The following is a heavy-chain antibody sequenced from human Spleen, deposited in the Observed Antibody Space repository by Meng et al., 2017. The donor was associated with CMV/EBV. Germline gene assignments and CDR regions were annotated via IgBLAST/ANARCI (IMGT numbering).Heavy chain of an antibody. Sequence: GESLKISCAASGFTFSSCDMHWVRQATGKGLEWVSPIGTAGDTYYPGSVKGRFTISRDNSKNTLFLQMDSLRPEDTAVYFCARDGGIAGSGTRKSDYFYYYGMDVWGQGTTVTVSS. CDR1: GFTFSSCD. V-gene: IGHV3-13*01. D-gene: IGHD6-13*01. CDR2: IGTAGDT. CDR3: ARDGGIAGSGTRKSDYFYYYGMDV. J-gene: IGHJ6*02.